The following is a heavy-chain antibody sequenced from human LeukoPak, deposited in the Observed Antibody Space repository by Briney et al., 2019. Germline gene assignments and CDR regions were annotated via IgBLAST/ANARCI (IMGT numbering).Heavy chain of an antibody. D-gene: IGHD3-9*01. J-gene: IGHJ4*02. Sequence: GASVKVSCKASGGTFSSYAISWVRQAPGQGLEWMGGIIPIFGTANYAQKFQGRVMITADESTSTAYMELSSLRSDDTAVYYCARGRLRYLDWTRAYSDYWGQGTLVTVSS. CDR2: IIPIFGTA. CDR3: ARGRLRYLDWTRAYSDY. V-gene: IGHV1-69*13. CDR1: GGTFSSYA.